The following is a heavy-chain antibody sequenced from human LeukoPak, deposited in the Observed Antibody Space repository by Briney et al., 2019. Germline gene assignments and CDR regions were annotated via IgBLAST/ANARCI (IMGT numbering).Heavy chain of an antibody. V-gene: IGHV4-59*11. CDR1: GVSIINHN. CDR3: AREYYGSSGYYNDY. CDR2: IYSSGST. D-gene: IGHD3-22*01. Sequence: PSETLSLTCSVSGVSIINHNWSWIRQPPGKGLEWIGYIYSSGSTNYNPSLKSRVTISVDRSKNQFSLNLSSVTAADTAVYYCAREYYGSSGYYNDYWGQGALVTVSS. J-gene: IGHJ4*02.